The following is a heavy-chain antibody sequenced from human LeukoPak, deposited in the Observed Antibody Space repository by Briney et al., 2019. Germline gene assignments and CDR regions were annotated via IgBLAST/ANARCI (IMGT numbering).Heavy chain of an antibody. V-gene: IGHV1-69*05. D-gene: IGHD1-26*01. CDR1: GGTFSSYA. Sequence: SVKVSCKASGGTFSSYAISWVRQAPGQGLEWMGGIIPIFGTANYAQKFQGRVTITTDESTSTAYMELSSLRSEDTAVYYCAREGGRATGYYYYMDVWGKGTTVTVSS. CDR3: AREGGRATGYYYYMDV. CDR2: IIPIFGTA. J-gene: IGHJ6*03.